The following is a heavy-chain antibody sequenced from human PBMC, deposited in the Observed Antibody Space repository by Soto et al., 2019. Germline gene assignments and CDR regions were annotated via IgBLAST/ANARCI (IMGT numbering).Heavy chain of an antibody. CDR1: GFTFSSYD. CDR2: IGTAGDT. J-gene: IGHJ6*02. Sequence: GGSLRLSCAASGFTFSSYDMHWVRQATGKGLEWVSAIGTAGDTYYPGSVKGRFTISRENAKNSLYLQMNSLRAGDTAVYYCARGRPSVYCSGGSCYYDYYYGMDVWGQGTTVTVSS. D-gene: IGHD2-15*01. V-gene: IGHV3-13*01. CDR3: ARGRPSVYCSGGSCYYDYYYGMDV.